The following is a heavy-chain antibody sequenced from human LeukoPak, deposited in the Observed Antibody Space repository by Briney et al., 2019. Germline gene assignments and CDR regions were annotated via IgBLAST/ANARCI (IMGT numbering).Heavy chain of an antibody. Sequence: GESLKISCKGSGYSFTNYGIAWVRQMPGKGLEWMGIIYPGDSDTRYSPSFQGQVTISADKSISTAYLQWSSLKASDTAIYYCTRRNPLTDAFDIWGQGTMVTVSS. CDR2: IYPGDSDT. CDR1: GYSFTNYG. D-gene: IGHD3-9*01. CDR3: TRRNPLTDAFDI. V-gene: IGHV5-51*01. J-gene: IGHJ3*02.